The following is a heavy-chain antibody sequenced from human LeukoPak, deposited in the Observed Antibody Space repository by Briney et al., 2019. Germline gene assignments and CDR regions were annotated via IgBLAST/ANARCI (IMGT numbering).Heavy chain of an antibody. CDR1: GYSISSSNW. V-gene: IGHV4-28*01. CDR2: IYYSGST. CDR3: ASLAHSGSYVFDY. Sequence: SETLSLTCAVSGYSISSSNWWGWIRQPPGKGLEWIGYIYYSGSTNYNPSLKSRVTISVDTSKNQFALKLSSVTDADTAVYYCASLAHSGSYVFDYWGQGTLVTVSS. J-gene: IGHJ4*02. D-gene: IGHD1-26*01.